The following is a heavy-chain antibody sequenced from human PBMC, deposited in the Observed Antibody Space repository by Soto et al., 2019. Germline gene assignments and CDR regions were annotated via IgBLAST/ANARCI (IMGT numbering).Heavy chain of an antibody. CDR1: GGTFNNYV. Sequence: SVKVSCKASGGTFNNYVINWVRQAPGQGLEWMAGIIPIFGTANYAQKFQGRVTITADESTSTAYMELSSLRSEDTAVYYCATPGIAARPGVGFDYWGQGTLVTVSS. V-gene: IGHV1-69*13. CDR2: IIPIFGTA. J-gene: IGHJ4*02. CDR3: ATPGIAARPGVGFDY. D-gene: IGHD6-6*01.